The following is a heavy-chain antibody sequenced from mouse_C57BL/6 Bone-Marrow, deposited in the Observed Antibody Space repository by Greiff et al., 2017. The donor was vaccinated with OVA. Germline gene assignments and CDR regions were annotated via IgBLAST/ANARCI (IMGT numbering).Heavy chain of an antibody. Sequence: QVQLQQPGAELVMPGASVKLSCKASGYTFTSYWMHWVKQRPGQGIEWIGEIDPSDSYTHYNQKFKGKSTLTVDKSSSTAYMQLSSLTSEDSAVYYCARSGYSNFDYYAMDYWGQGTSVTVSS. CDR3: ARSGYSNFDYYAMDY. D-gene: IGHD2-5*01. V-gene: IGHV1-69*01. J-gene: IGHJ4*01. CDR2: IDPSDSYT. CDR1: GYTFTSYW.